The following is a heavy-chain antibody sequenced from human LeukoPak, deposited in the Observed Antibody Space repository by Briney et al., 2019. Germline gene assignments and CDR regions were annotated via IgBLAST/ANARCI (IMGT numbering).Heavy chain of an antibody. CDR1: GGSISSYY. J-gene: IGHJ4*02. D-gene: IGHD2-21*02. CDR2: IYYSGST. CDR3: ARYVVVTAYFDY. V-gene: IGHV4-59*01. Sequence: PSETLSLTCTVSGGSISSYYWSWIRQPPGKGLEWIGYIYYSGSTNYNPSLKSRVTISVDTSKNQFSLKLSSVTAADTAVYYCARYVVVTAYFDYWGQGTLVTVSS.